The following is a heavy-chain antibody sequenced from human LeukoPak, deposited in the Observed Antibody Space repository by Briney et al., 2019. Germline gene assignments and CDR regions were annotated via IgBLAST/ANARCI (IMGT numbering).Heavy chain of an antibody. CDR2: ISGSGGST. Sequence: GGSLRPSCAASGFTFSSYGMSWVRQAPGKGLEWVSAISGSGGSTYYADSVKGRFTISRDNSKNTLYLQMNSLRAEDTAVYYCAKWSYGSGSYYSGSDYYYYMDVWGKGTPVTISS. J-gene: IGHJ6*03. CDR3: AKWSYGSGSYYSGSDYYYYMDV. D-gene: IGHD3-10*01. V-gene: IGHV3-23*01. CDR1: GFTFSSYG.